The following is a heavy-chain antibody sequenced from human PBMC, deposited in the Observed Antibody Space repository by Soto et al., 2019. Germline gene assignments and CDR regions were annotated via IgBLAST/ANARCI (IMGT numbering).Heavy chain of an antibody. Sequence: ASVKVSCKVSGYTLAELSMHWVRQAPGKGLEWMGGFDPEDGVTIYAQKFQGRVTMTEDTSTDTAYMELSSLRSEDTAVYYCATGASDGYCSGGSCYSDAFDIWGQGTMVTVSS. D-gene: IGHD2-15*01. CDR2: FDPEDGVT. V-gene: IGHV1-24*01. CDR3: ATGASDGYCSGGSCYSDAFDI. CDR1: GYTLAELS. J-gene: IGHJ3*02.